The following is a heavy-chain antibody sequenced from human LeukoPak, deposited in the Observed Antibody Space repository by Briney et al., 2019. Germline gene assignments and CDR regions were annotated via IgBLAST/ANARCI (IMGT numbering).Heavy chain of an antibody. J-gene: IGHJ2*01. CDR2: MYISGET. V-gene: IGHV4-4*07. D-gene: IGHD2-2*01. Sequence: SETLSLTCTVSGGSISTYYWSWIRQPAGKGLEWIGRMYISGETNYNPSLKSRLTMSLDTSKNQFSLKLSSVTAADTAVYYCARAYCSSSSCSAVGYFNLWGRGTLVTVSS. CDR1: GGSISTYY. CDR3: ARAYCSSSSCSAVGYFNL.